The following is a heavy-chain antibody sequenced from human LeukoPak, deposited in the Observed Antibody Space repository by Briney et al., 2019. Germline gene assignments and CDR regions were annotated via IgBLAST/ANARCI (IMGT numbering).Heavy chain of an antibody. CDR3: VGAFLGY. CDR2: IQSKTDGGTT. J-gene: IGHJ4*02. V-gene: IGHV3-15*01. CDR1: GLTFSNVW. Sequence: PGRSLRLSCAASGLTFSNVWMSWARQAPGKGLEWVGHIQSKTDGGTTNYAAPVKGRFTISRDDSKNTLYLQMSSLKTEDTAVYYCVGAFLGYWGQGTLVTVSS. D-gene: IGHD3-16*01.